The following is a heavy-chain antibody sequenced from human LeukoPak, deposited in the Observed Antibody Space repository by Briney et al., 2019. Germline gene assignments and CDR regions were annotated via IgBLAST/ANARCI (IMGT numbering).Heavy chain of an antibody. J-gene: IGHJ5*02. CDR3: ARGGSDDFWSGYPLWFDP. CDR2: IYYSGST. CDR1: GGSISSSSYY. D-gene: IGHD3-3*01. V-gene: IGHV4-39*01. Sequence: PSETLSLTCTVSGGSISSSSYYWGWIRQPPGKGLEWIGSIYYSGSTYYNPSLKSRVTISVDTSKNQFSLKLSSVTAADTAVYYCARGGSDDFWSGYPLWFDPWGQGTLVTVSS.